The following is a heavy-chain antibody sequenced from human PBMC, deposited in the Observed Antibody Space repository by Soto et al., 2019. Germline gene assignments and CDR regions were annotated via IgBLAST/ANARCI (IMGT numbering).Heavy chain of an antibody. Sequence: QITLKESGPTLVKPTQTLTLTCTFSGFSLTTSGVGVGWIRQPPGKALEWLALIYWDDDKRYSPSLKSRLTITKDTSKNQVVLTMTTMDPVDTGTYYCAHRRAIFGVVYGMDVWGQGTTVTVSS. V-gene: IGHV2-5*02. CDR1: GFSLTTSGVG. CDR3: AHRRAIFGVVYGMDV. D-gene: IGHD3-3*01. CDR2: IYWDDDK. J-gene: IGHJ6*02.